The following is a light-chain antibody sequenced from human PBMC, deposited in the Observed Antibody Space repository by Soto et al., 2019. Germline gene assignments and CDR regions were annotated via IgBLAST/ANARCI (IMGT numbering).Light chain of an antibody. J-gene: IGLJ2*01. Sequence: QSALTQPASVSGSPGQWITISCTGTSSDVGGYNYVSWYQQHPGKAPKLIIYDVTNRPSGVSYRFSGSKSGNTASLTISGLQAEDDADYYCSSYTTTSAVAFGGGTKVTVL. V-gene: IGLV2-14*03. CDR3: SSYTTTSAVA. CDR2: DVT. CDR1: SSDVGGYNY.